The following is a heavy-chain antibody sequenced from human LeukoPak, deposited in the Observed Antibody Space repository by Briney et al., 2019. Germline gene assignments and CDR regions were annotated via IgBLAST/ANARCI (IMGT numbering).Heavy chain of an antibody. J-gene: IGHJ4*02. V-gene: IGHV1-46*01. CDR2: MRPTDAYT. CDR3: VREGAVALRHFDL. Sequence: ASVKVSCKAFGFSLANNYMHWVRQAPGQGLEWMGYMRPTDAYTGYAPKFQGRVTVTRDTSTNTLYMELSSLGSDDTAVYYCVREGAVALRHFDLWGQGTLLTVSS. CDR1: GFSLANNY. D-gene: IGHD6-19*01.